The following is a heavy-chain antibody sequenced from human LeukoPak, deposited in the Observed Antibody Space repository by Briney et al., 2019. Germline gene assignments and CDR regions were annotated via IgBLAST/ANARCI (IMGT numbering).Heavy chain of an antibody. Sequence: GASVKVSCKASGYSFTSYYMHWVRQAPGQGLEWMGIINPSGGSTSYAQTFQGRVTMTRDTSTSTVYMELSSLRSEDTAVSYCARLPGPLSSSSPHFDYWGQGTLVTVSS. CDR3: ARLPGPLSSSSPHFDY. D-gene: IGHD6-6*01. V-gene: IGHV1-46*01. J-gene: IGHJ4*02. CDR1: GYSFTSYY. CDR2: INPSGGST.